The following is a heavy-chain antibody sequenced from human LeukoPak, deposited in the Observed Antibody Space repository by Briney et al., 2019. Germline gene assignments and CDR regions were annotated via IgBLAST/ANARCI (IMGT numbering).Heavy chain of an antibody. CDR3: ARGDIAAAGTYYHYYMDV. J-gene: IGHJ6*03. V-gene: IGHV3-48*04. CDR2: ISSSGRTI. CDR1: GFTFSSYW. D-gene: IGHD6-13*01. Sequence: PGGSLRLSCAASGFTFSSYWMSWVRQAPGKGLEWVSYISSSGRTIHYGDSVKGRFTISRDNGRNSLYLQMNSLRAEDTAVYYCARGDIAAAGTYYHYYMDVWGKGTTVTISS.